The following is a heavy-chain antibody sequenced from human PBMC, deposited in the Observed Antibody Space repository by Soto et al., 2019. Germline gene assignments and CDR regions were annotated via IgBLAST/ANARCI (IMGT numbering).Heavy chain of an antibody. CDR2: IKPDESEK. V-gene: IGHV3-7*01. CDR3: VRGGSNYAS. D-gene: IGHD4-4*01. CDR1: GFTFSDSW. J-gene: IGHJ5*02. Sequence: EVQLVESGGGLVQPGGSLRLSCTASGFTFSDSWMTWVRQAPGKGLEWVARIKPDESEKKYADSVKGRFSISRDNAKKSMYLQMDSLRGEDPSVYYCVRGGSNYASWGQGTLVTVSS.